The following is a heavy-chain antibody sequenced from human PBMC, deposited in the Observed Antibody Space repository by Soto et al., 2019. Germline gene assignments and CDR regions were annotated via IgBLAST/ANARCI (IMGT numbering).Heavy chain of an antibody. CDR3: XXXXXXXXXXXXXXXXYFDC. CDR2: ISSSSGTM. Sequence: EVQLVESGGGLVQPGGSLRLSCAVSGFTFSSYSMNWVRQAPGKGLEWVSYISSSSGTMYYADSVQGRFTISRDNAKXXXXXXXXXXXXXXXXXXXXXXXXXXXXXXXXXXXXYFDCGGQGSLVTVSS. CDR1: GFTFSSYS. J-gene: IGHJ4*02. V-gene: IGHV3-48*01.